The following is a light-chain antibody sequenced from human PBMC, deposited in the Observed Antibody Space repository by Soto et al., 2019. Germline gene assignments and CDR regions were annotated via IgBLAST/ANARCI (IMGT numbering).Light chain of an antibody. CDR2: EVS. J-gene: IGLJ1*01. CDR3: SSYTSSLTYV. CDR1: SSDVGGYDY. V-gene: IGLV2-8*01. Sequence: QSALTQPPSASGSPGQSVTISCTGTSSDVGGYDYVSWYQQFPGKAPKLMIYEVSKRSSGVPDRFSGSKSGNTASLTVSGLQAEDEADYYCSSYTSSLTYVFGTGTKLTVL.